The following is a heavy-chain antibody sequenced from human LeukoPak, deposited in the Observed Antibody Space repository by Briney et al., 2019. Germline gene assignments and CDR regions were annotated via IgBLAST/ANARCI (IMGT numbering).Heavy chain of an antibody. CDR1: GFTFRSYA. V-gene: IGHV3-30-3*01. CDR3: ARVGIAVAF. Sequence: PGGSLRLSCAASGFTFRSYAMHWVRQAPGKGLEWVAVVSSDGSNKYYADSVKGRFTISRDNSKNTLYLQMNSLRAEDTAVYYCARVGIAVAFWGQGTLVTVSS. D-gene: IGHD6-19*01. CDR2: VSSDGSNK. J-gene: IGHJ4*02.